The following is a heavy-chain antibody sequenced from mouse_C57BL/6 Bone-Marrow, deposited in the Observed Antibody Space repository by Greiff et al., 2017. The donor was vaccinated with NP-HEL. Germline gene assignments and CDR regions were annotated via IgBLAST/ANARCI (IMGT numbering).Heavy chain of an antibody. Sequence: EVHLVESGGGLVKPGGSLKLSCAASGFTFSSYAMSWVRQTPEKRLEWVATISDGGSYTYYPHNVKGRFTISRDHSNNNLYLQMSQLKSEDTAMYYCARDPCSTVVATDCFDYWGQGTTLTVSS. CDR3: ARDPCSTVVATDCFDY. D-gene: IGHD1-1*01. V-gene: IGHV5-4*01. J-gene: IGHJ2*01. CDR1: GFTFSSYA. CDR2: ISDGGSYT.